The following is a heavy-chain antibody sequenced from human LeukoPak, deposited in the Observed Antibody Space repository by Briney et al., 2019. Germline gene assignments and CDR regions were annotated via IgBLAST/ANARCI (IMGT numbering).Heavy chain of an antibody. CDR1: GGSISSSSYY. CDR3: ARQFTFKVTTAGY. J-gene: IGHJ4*02. V-gene: IGHV4-39*07. Sequence: PSETLSLTCTVSGGSISSSSYYWGWIRQPPGKGLEWIGSIYYSGSTYYNPSLKSRVTISVDTSKNQFSLKLSSVTAADTAVYYCARQFTFKVTTAGYWGQGTLVTVSS. CDR2: IYYSGST. D-gene: IGHD4-17*01.